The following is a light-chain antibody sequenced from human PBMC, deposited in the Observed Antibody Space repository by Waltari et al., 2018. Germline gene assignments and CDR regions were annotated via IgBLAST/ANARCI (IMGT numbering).Light chain of an antibody. CDR1: QSISTY. CDR2: KGS. J-gene: IGKJ2*01. V-gene: IGKV1-5*03. Sequence: DIQMTQSPSTLSASVGDRVTITCRASQSISTYLAWYQQKPGAAPNLLIQKGSNLGRGVPPRFSGSGSGTEFTLTISSLQPDDLGTYYCQQYSSYSTFGQGTKLEIK. CDR3: QQYSSYST.